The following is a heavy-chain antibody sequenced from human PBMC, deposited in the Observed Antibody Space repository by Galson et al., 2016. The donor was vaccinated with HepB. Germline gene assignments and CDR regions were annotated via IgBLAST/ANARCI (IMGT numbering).Heavy chain of an antibody. J-gene: IGHJ4*02. Sequence: SLRLSCAASGFTFSSYAMNWVRQAPGKGLEWVSTISGSGATTYYADSVKGRFTISRSNSKNTLYLQMNSLRAEDTAIYYCAKDFRGDYKPLEYWGQGSLVTVSS. V-gene: IGHV3-23*01. CDR3: AKDFRGDYKPLEY. CDR2: ISGSGATT. D-gene: IGHD3-9*01. CDR1: GFTFSSYA.